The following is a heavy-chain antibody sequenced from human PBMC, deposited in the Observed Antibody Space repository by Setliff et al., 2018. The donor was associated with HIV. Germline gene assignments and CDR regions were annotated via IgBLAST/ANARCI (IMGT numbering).Heavy chain of an antibody. CDR1: GFRFSTSW. D-gene: IGHD5-18*01. CDR3: ARSAYTYPGY. V-gene: IGHV3-7*03. J-gene: IGHJ4*02. CDR2: IKDDGSEK. Sequence: GGSLRLSCAVSGFRFSTSWMTWVRQAPGKGLEWVASIKDDGSEKYHVYSVTSRFTISRDNARTSVYLQMNSLRAEDTAIYYCARSAYTYPGYWGPGTLVTVSS.